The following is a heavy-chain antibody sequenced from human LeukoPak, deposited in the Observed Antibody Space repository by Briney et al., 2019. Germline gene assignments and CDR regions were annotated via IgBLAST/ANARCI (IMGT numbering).Heavy chain of an antibody. D-gene: IGHD5-12*01. Sequence: GGSLRLSCAASGFPFSSYSMNWVRQAPGKGLEWVSSISSSSSYIYYADSVKGRFTISRDNAKNSLYLQMNSLRAEDTAVYYCARVGSGYDPDFDYWGQGTLVTVSS. CDR2: ISSSSSYI. CDR3: ARVGSGYDPDFDY. V-gene: IGHV3-21*01. CDR1: GFPFSSYS. J-gene: IGHJ4*02.